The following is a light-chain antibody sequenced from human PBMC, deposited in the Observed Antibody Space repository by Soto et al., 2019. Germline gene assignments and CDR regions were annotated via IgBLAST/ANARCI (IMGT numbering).Light chain of an antibody. V-gene: IGLV1-40*01. Sequence: QSVLTQPPSVSGAPGQRVTISCTGSSSNIGAGYDVYWYQQLPGTAPKLLIYGNNNRPSGVPDRFSGSKSGTSASLAITGLQAEDEADYSCQSYDTSLSGSMVFGGGTKLTVL. CDR1: SSNIGAGYD. CDR3: QSYDTSLSGSMV. J-gene: IGLJ2*01. CDR2: GNN.